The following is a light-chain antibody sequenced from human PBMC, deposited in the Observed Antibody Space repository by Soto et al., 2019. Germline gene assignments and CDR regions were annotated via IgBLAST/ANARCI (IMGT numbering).Light chain of an antibody. J-gene: IGLJ1*01. CDR3: CEFAGSYTS. CDR1: SSDVGGYNY. Sequence: QSVLTQPRSVSGSPGQSVTIACTGTSSDVGGYNYVSWYQQHPGKAPKLMIYDVTKRPSGVPDRFSGSKSVNTASLTISGLQAEDEDDYYCCEFAGSYTSFGTGTKVTVL. CDR2: DVT. V-gene: IGLV2-11*01.